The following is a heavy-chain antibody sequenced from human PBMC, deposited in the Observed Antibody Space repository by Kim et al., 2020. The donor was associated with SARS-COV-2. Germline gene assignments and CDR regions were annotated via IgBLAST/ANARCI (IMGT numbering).Heavy chain of an antibody. CDR3: ARGATRRYTAFDY. Sequence: YSPSLKSRITISIDTSRNQFYLKLNSVTAADTAVYYCARGATRRYTAFDYWGQGTLVTVSS. J-gene: IGHJ4*02. D-gene: IGHD5-18*01. V-gene: IGHV4-31*02.